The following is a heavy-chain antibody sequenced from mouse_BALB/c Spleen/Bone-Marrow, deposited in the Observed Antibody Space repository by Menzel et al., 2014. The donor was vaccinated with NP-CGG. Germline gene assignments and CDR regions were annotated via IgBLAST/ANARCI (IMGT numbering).Heavy chain of an antibody. CDR2: ISSGGNYT. J-gene: IGHJ4*01. V-gene: IGHV5-9-4*01. CDR3: VRAYGSSYAMDY. Sequence: EVKLVESGGGLVKPVGSLKLSCAASGFTFSSYAMSWVRQSPEKRLEWVAEISSGGNYTYYPDTVTGRFTISRDNAKNILYLEMSSLRSDDTAMYYCVRAYGSSYAMDYWGQGTSVTVSS. D-gene: IGHD1-1*01. CDR1: GFTFSSYA.